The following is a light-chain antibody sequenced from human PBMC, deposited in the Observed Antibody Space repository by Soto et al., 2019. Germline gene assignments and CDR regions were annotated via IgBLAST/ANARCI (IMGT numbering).Light chain of an antibody. CDR1: QSVSSN. CDR3: QQYNSWPRT. Sequence: EIVMTQSPATLSVSPGERATLSCRASQSVSSNLAWYQQKPGQAPRLLIYGASTRATGIPAWFSGSGSGTEFTLTISSLQSEDLAVYYCQQYNSWPRTFGQGTKLEIK. CDR2: GAS. J-gene: IGKJ2*01. V-gene: IGKV3-15*01.